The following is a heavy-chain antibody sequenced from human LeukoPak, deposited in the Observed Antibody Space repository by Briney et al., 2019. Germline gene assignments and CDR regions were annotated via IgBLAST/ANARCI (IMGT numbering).Heavy chain of an antibody. CDR1: GFTFSSYS. V-gene: IGHV3-21*01. CDR3: AREGVDYDSSGYDY. J-gene: IGHJ4*02. CDR2: ISSSSYI. D-gene: IGHD3-22*01. Sequence: GGSLRLSCAASGFTFSSYSMNWVRQAPGKGLEWVSSISSSSYIYYADSVKGRFIISRDNAKNSLYLQMNSLRAEDTAVYYCAREGVDYDSSGYDYWGQGTLVTVSS.